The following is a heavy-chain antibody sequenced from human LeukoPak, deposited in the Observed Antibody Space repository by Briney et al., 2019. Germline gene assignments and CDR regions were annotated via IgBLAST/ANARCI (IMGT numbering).Heavy chain of an antibody. CDR3: ARDPYDYSHFFDY. Sequence: PGGSLRLSCTASGFTFTNAWMNWVRQAPGKGLEWIGYIYYSGSTNYNPSLKSRVTISVDTSKNQFSLKLSSVTAADAAVYYCARDPYDYSHFFDYWGQGTLVTVSS. V-gene: IGHV4-59*01. J-gene: IGHJ4*02. CDR1: GFTFTNAW. CDR2: IYYSGST. D-gene: IGHD4-11*01.